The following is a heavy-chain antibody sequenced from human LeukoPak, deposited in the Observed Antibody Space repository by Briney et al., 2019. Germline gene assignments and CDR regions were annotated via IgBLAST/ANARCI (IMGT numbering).Heavy chain of an antibody. CDR1: GFTFSSYE. J-gene: IGHJ4*02. Sequence: PGGSLRLSCAASGFTFSSYEMNWVRQAPGKGLEWVSYISSSGSTIYYADSVKGRFTISRDNARNSLYLQMNSLRAEDTAVYYCARHGLYCSSTSCYSWWGVGSGYYFDYWGQGTLVTVSS. CDR2: ISSSGSTI. V-gene: IGHV3-48*03. D-gene: IGHD2-2*02. CDR3: ARHGLYCSSTSCYSWWGVGSGYYFDY.